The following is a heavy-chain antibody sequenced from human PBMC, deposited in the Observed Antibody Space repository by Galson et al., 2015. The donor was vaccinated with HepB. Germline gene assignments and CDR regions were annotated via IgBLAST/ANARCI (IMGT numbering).Heavy chain of an antibody. J-gene: IGHJ4*02. CDR3: ARDKGAAAGMVDF. Sequence: SLRLSCAASGFTFSNYAMNWVRHPPGKGLEWVSSIRSRGDYLYYATSVKGRFTISRDNAKNSLYLQMNSLRAEDTAVYYCARDKGAAAGMVDFWGQGTLVTVSS. V-gene: IGHV3-21*01. CDR1: GFTFSNYA. D-gene: IGHD6-13*01. CDR2: IRSRGDYL.